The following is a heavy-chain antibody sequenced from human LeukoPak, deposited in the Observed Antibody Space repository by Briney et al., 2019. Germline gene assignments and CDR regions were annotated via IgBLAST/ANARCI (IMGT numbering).Heavy chain of an antibody. V-gene: IGHV4-39*07. CDR1: GGSISSSSYY. J-gene: IGHJ6*03. Sequence: PSETLSLTCTVSGGSISSSSYYWSWIRQPPGKGLEWIGSIYYSGSTYYNPSLKSRVTISVDTSKNQFSLKLSSVTAADTAVYYCARARSYYYYYYMDVWGKGTTVTISS. CDR2: IYYSGST. D-gene: IGHD1-14*01. CDR3: ARARSYYYYYYMDV.